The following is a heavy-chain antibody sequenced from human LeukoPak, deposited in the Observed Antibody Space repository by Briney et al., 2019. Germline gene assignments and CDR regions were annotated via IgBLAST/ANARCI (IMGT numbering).Heavy chain of an antibody. CDR1: GGSFSGYY. D-gene: IGHD4-23*01. V-gene: IGHV4-59*01. CDR3: ARADYGGNFDY. J-gene: IGHJ4*02. CDR2: IYYSGST. Sequence: SETLSLTCAVYGGSFSGYYWSWIRQPPGKGLEWIGYIYYSGSTNYNPSLKSRVTISVDTSKNQFSLKLSSVTAADTAVYYCARADYGGNFDYWGQGTLVTVSS.